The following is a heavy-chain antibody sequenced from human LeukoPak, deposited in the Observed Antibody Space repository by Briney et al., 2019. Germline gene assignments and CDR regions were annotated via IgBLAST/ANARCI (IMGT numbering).Heavy chain of an antibody. J-gene: IGHJ4*02. CDR1: GFTVSSNY. Sequence: GGSLRLSCAASGFTVSSNYMSWVRQAPGKGLEWVSVIYSGGSTYYADSVKGRFTISRDNSKNTLYLQMNSLRAEDTAAYYCARGSFPYYFDYWGQGTLVTVSS. D-gene: IGHD3-10*01. V-gene: IGHV3-66*01. CDR3: ARGSFPYYFDY. CDR2: IYSGGST.